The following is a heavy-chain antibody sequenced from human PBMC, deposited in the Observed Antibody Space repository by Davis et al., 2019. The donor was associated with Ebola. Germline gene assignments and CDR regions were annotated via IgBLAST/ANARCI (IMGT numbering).Heavy chain of an antibody. CDR3: ARGPTTSGLDY. CDR2: IYYSGST. Sequence: MPSETLSLTCTVSGGSISSGDYYWSWIRQPPGKGLEWIGYIYYSGSTYYNPSLKSRVTISVDTSKNQFSLKLSSVTAADTAVYYCARGPTTSGLDYWGQGTLVTVSS. V-gene: IGHV4-30-4*01. D-gene: IGHD1-7*01. J-gene: IGHJ4*02. CDR1: GGSISSGDYY.